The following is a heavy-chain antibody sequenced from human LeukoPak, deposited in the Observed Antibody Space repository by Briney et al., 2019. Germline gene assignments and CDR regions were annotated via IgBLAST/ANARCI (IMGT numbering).Heavy chain of an antibody. J-gene: IGHJ6*03. CDR2: IRSKANSYAT. CDR3: TRTSDILTGYTPREAYYYYYHMDV. Sequence: GGSLRLSCAASGFTFSGSAMHWVRQASGKGLEWVGRIRSKANSYATVYAASVKSRFTISRDDSKNTAYLQMNSLKTEDTAVYYCTRTSDILTGYTPREAYYYYYHMDVWGKGTTVTISS. CDR1: GFTFSGSA. V-gene: IGHV3-73*01. D-gene: IGHD3-9*01.